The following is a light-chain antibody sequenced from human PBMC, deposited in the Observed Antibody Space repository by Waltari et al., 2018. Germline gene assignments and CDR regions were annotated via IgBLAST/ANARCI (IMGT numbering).Light chain of an antibody. J-gene: IGLJ3*02. V-gene: IGLV3-19*01. CDR1: SLRRYY. Sequence: SSELTQDPAVSVALVQTVRITCHGASLRRYYASWYQQRPGQAPRLVLYGQDNRPSGIPDRFSGSTSGDTASLTITGAQAEDEADYYCHSRDTISTRVFGGGTRLTV. CDR3: HSRDTISTRV. CDR2: GQD.